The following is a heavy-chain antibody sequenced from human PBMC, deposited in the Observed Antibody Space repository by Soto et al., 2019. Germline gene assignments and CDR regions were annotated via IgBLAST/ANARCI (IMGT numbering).Heavy chain of an antibody. D-gene: IGHD3-3*01. V-gene: IGHV1-46*01. J-gene: IGHJ6*02. CDR1: GYTFTSYY. CDR3: AREARRITIFGVGIISWRMDV. CDR2: INPSGGST. Sequence: ASVKVSCKASGYTFTSYYMHWVRQAPGQGLEWMGIINPSGGSTSYAQKFQGRVTMTRDTSTSTVYMELSSLRSEDTAVYYCAREARRITIFGVGIISWRMDVWGQGTTVTVSS.